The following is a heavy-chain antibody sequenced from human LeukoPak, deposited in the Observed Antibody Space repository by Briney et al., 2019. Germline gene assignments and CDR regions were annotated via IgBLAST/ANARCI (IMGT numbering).Heavy chain of an antibody. CDR2: IYYSGST. J-gene: IGHJ6*03. V-gene: IGHV4-59*12. Sequence: PSETLSLTCTVSGGSISTYYWSWIRQPPGKGLEWIGYIYYSGSTSYNPSLKSRVTISVDTSKNQFSLKLTSVTAADTAVYYCARRRRGSSTSSYYYYMDVWGKGTTVTISS. D-gene: IGHD2-2*01. CDR1: GGSISTYY. CDR3: ARRRRGSSTSSYYYYMDV.